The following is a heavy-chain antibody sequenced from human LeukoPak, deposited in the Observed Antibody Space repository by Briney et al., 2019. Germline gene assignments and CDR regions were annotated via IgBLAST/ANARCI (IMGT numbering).Heavy chain of an antibody. V-gene: IGHV3-30-3*01. Sequence: GGPLRLSCAASGFTFSSYAMHWVRQAPGKGLEWVAVISYDGSNKYCADSVKGLFTTSRDNSKNTLYLQMNRLSAENTFFYYCARDLRSRAMVTRYLDYWGQGTLVTVSS. CDR1: GFTFSSYA. CDR2: ISYDGSNK. CDR3: ARDLRSRAMVTRYLDY. J-gene: IGHJ4*02. D-gene: IGHD5-18*01.